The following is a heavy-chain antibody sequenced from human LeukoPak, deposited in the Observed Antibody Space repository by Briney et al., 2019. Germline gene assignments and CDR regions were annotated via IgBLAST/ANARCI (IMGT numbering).Heavy chain of an antibody. Sequence: SETLSLTCAVYGGSFSGYYWSWIRQPPGKGLEWIGEINHSGSTNYNPSLKSRVTISVDTSKNQFSLKLSSVTAEDTAVYYCATELSFYMDVWGKGTTVTVSS. V-gene: IGHV4-34*01. D-gene: IGHD3-16*02. J-gene: IGHJ6*03. CDR1: GGSFSGYY. CDR3: ATELSFYMDV. CDR2: INHSGST.